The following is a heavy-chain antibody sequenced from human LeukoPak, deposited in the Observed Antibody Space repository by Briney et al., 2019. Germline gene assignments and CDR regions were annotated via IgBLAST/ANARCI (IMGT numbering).Heavy chain of an antibody. J-gene: IGHJ4*02. CDR3: ARDSRTPTYDFWSGGYFDY. Sequence: GGSLRLSCAASGFTFSSYWMSWVRQAPGKGLEWVANIEVDGSEKYYVDSVKGRFTISRDNAKNSLYLQMSSLRAEDTAVYYCARDSRTPTYDFWSGGYFDYWGQGTLVTVSS. V-gene: IGHV3-7*01. D-gene: IGHD3-3*01. CDR1: GFTFSSYW. CDR2: IEVDGSEK.